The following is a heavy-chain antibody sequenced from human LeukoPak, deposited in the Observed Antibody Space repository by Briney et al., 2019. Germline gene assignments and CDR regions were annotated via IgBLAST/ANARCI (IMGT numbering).Heavy chain of an antibody. CDR1: GFTFSSYA. CDR3: ARNYDRSGYLGAFDI. CDR2: ISCDGSNK. Sequence: PGRSLRLSCAASGFTFSSYAMHWVCQAPGKGLEWVAVISCDGSNKYYADSVKGRFTISRDNSKNTLYLQMNSLRAEDTAVYYCARNYDRSGYLGAFDIWGQGTMVTVSS. J-gene: IGHJ3*02. D-gene: IGHD3-22*01. V-gene: IGHV3-30*04.